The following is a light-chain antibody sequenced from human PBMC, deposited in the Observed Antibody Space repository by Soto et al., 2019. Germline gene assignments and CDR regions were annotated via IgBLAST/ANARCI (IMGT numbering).Light chain of an antibody. CDR2: GDN. CDR3: QSYDSSLTTFV. CDR1: SSNIGAEYD. J-gene: IGLJ1*01. V-gene: IGLV1-40*01. Sequence: QSVLTQPRSVSGSPGQRVAISCTRSSSNIGAEYDVHWYQQLPGTAPKRLIYGDNNRPSGVPDRFSGSKSGTSASLAITGLQPEDEADYYCQSYDSSLTTFVFGTGTKVPS.